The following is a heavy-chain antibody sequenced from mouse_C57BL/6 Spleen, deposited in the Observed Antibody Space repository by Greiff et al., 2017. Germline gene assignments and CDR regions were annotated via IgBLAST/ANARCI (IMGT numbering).Heavy chain of an antibody. Sequence: EVKLLESGPGLVKPSQSLSLTCSVTGYSITSGYYWNWIRQFPGNKLEWMGYISYDGSNNYNPSLKNRISITRDTSKNQFFLKLNSVTTEDTATYYCASFYYDYDRYFDVWGTGTTVTVSS. J-gene: IGHJ1*03. CDR1: GYSITSGYY. D-gene: IGHD2-4*01. CDR2: ISYDGSN. V-gene: IGHV3-6*01. CDR3: ASFYYDYDRYFDV.